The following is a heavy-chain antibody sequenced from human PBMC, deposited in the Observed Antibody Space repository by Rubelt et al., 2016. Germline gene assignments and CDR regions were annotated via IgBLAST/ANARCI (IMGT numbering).Heavy chain of an antibody. Sequence: QVQLVESGGGVVQPGRSLRLSCAASGFTFSRYAMHWVRQAPGKGLEWVALISYDGSNKYYADSMKGRFTISRDNSKGTLFLQMKSLRGEDTAVYYWSRGVTGAYFDYWGQGTLVTVSS. D-gene: IGHD1-20*01. V-gene: IGHV3-30*14. J-gene: IGHJ4*02. CDR1: GFTFSRYA. CDR2: ISYDGSNK. CDR3: SRGVTGAYFDY.